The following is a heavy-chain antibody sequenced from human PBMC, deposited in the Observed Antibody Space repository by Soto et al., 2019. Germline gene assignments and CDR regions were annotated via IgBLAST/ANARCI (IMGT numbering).Heavy chain of an antibody. J-gene: IGHJ3*02. Sequence: GGSLRLSCAASGFTFDDYAMHWVRQAPGKGLEWVSGISWNSGSIGYADSVKGRFTISRDNAKNSLYLQMNSLRAEDTALYYCAKDMVPLADVVVVARLDIWGQGTMVTVSS. CDR3: AKDMVPLADVVVVARLDI. CDR1: GFTFDDYA. CDR2: ISWNSGSI. V-gene: IGHV3-9*01. D-gene: IGHD2-15*01.